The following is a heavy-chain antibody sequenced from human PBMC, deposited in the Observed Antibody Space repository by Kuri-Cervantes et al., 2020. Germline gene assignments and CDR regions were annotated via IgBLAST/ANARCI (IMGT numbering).Heavy chain of an antibody. D-gene: IGHD6-13*01. J-gene: IGHJ4*02. Sequence: GESLKISCAASGFTFDDYTMHWVRQAPGKGLEWVSAISGSGGSTYYADSVKGRFTISRDNSKNTLYLQMNSLRAEDTAVYYCAKDRRQHDYWGQGTLVTVSS. V-gene: IGHV3-23*01. CDR3: AKDRRQHDY. CDR2: ISGSGGST. CDR1: GFTFDDYT.